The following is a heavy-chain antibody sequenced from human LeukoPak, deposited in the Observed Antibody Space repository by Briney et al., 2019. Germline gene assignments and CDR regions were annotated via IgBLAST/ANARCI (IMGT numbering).Heavy chain of an antibody. V-gene: IGHV4-30-4*08. CDR3: ARTGSSGYDY. CDR2: IYYSGST. CDR1: GGSINSGDYY. Sequence: SETLSLTCTVSGGSINSGDYYWSWIRQPPGKGLEWIGYIYYSGSTCYNPSLKSRVTISVDTSKSQFSLKLSSVTAADTAVYYCARTGSSGYDYWGQGTLVTVSS. D-gene: IGHD3-22*01. J-gene: IGHJ4*02.